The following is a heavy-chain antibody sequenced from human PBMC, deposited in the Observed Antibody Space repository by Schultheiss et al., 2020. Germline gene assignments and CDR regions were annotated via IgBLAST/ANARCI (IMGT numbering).Heavy chain of an antibody. D-gene: IGHD6-13*01. CDR1: GYTFTSYY. V-gene: IGHV1-46*01. Sequence: ASVKVSCKASGYTFTSYYMHWVRQAPGQGLEWMGIINPSGGSTSYAQKFQGRVTMTRDTSTSTVYMELSSLRSEDTAVYYCARTLRAAAGTPLPHFDCWGQGTLVTVSS. CDR2: INPSGGST. J-gene: IGHJ4*02. CDR3: ARTLRAAAGTPLPHFDC.